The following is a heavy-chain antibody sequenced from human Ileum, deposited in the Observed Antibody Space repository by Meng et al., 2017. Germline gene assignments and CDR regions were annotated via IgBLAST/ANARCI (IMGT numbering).Heavy chain of an antibody. Sequence: QSQPQDTRPALFKPSETLSLTCQRSGGSISNYYWSWIRQPAGKGLEWIGRIYASVSTNYNPSLRTRITMSVDTSKSQFSLKLTSITAADTAVYYCVRDGSSSSGGTLWGRGTLVTVSS. CDR2: IYASVST. CDR1: GGSISNYY. J-gene: IGHJ2*01. CDR3: VRDGSSSSGGTL. V-gene: IGHV4-4*07. D-gene: IGHD2-2*01.